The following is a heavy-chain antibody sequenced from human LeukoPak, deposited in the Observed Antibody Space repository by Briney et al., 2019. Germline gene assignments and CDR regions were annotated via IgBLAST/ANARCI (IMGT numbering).Heavy chain of an antibody. CDR1: GGSISSSSYY. CDR2: IYHSGST. V-gene: IGHV4-39*07. D-gene: IGHD6-13*01. Sequence: SETLSLTCTVSGGSISSSSYYWGWIRQPPGKGLEWIGSIYHSGSTYYNPSLKSRVTISVDTSQNQFSLKLSSVTAADTAVYYCARGAAATYWGQGTLVTVSS. CDR3: ARGAAATY. J-gene: IGHJ4*02.